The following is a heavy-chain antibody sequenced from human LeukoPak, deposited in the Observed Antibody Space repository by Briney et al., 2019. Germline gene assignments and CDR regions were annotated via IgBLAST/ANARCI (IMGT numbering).Heavy chain of an antibody. CDR3: ARELLRASTVTTGSDY. V-gene: IGHV4-59*01. CDR1: GGSISSYY. D-gene: IGHD4-17*01. J-gene: IGHJ4*02. Sequence: SETLSLTCTVSGGSISSYYWSWIRQPPGKGLEWIGYIYYSGSTNYNPSLESRVTISVDTSKNQFSLKLSSVTAADTAVYYCARELLRASTVTTGSDYWGQGTLVTVSS. CDR2: IYYSGST.